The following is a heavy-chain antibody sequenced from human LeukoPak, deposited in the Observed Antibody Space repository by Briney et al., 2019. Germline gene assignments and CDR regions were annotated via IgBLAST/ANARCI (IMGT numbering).Heavy chain of an antibody. CDR2: INHSGST. J-gene: IGHJ4*02. CDR3: ARLRSITMVRGVQDY. Sequence: PSETLSLTCAVYGGSFSGYYWSWIRQPPGKGLEWIGEINHSGSTNYNPSLKSRVTISVDTSKNQFSLKLSSVTAADTAVYYCARLRSITMVRGVQDYWGQGTLVTVSS. V-gene: IGHV4-34*01. D-gene: IGHD3-10*01. CDR1: GGSFSGYY.